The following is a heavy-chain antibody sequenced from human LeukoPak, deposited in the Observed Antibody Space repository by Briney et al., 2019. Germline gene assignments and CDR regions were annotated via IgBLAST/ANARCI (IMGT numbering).Heavy chain of an antibody. Sequence: PSETLSLTCTVSGGSISSYYWSWIRQPPGKGLEWIGYIYYSGSTNYNPSLKSRVTISVDTSKNQFSLKLSSVTAADTAVYYCARAVGFLEWPPDYWAREPWSPSPQ. CDR3: ARAVGFLEWPPDY. CDR1: GGSISSYY. J-gene: IGHJ4*02. CDR2: IYYSGST. D-gene: IGHD3-3*02. V-gene: IGHV4-59*01.